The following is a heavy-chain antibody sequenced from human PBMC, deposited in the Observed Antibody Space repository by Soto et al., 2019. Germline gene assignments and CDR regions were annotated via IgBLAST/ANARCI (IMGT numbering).Heavy chain of an antibody. CDR1: GFTFSSYG. Sequence: PGGSLRLSCAASGFTFSSYGMHWVRQAPGKGLEWVAVISYDGSNKYYADSVKGRFTISRDNAKNSLFLQMNSLRADDTAVYYCARDLGSSWYPEYFQHWGQGTLVTVSS. V-gene: IGHV3-30*03. CDR3: ARDLGSSWYPEYFQH. J-gene: IGHJ1*01. D-gene: IGHD6-13*01. CDR2: ISYDGSNK.